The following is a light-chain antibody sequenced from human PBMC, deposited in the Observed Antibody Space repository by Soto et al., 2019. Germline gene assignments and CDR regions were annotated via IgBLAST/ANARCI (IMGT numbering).Light chain of an antibody. V-gene: IGKV3-15*01. CDR3: QQHNNWPPWT. CDR1: QSVANN. J-gene: IGKJ1*01. CDR2: GAS. Sequence: DIVMTQSPATLSVSPGERATLSCRASQSVANNVAWYQQKPGQPPRLLIYGASTRAAGVPARFSGSGYGRQFSLTISSLQSEDFAIYHCQQHNNWPPWTFGQGTKV.